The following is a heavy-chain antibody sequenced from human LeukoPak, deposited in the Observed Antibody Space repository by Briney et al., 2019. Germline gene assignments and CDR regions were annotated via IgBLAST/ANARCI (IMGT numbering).Heavy chain of an antibody. CDR3: ARGYYAGRGHHFEY. J-gene: IGHJ4*02. CDR1: GFTLSTYS. CDR2: ISSSSSYI. V-gene: IGHV3-21*01. D-gene: IGHD3-22*01. Sequence: PGGSPRLSCAASGFTLSTYSMNWVRQAPGKGLEWVSSISSSSSYIDYADSVKGRFTVSRDNSKNTLYLQMNSLRAEDTAVYYCARGYYAGRGHHFEYWGQGTLVTVSS.